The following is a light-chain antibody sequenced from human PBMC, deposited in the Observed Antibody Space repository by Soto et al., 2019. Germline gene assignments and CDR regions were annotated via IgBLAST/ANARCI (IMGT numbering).Light chain of an antibody. CDR2: STN. Sequence: QTVVTQEPSFSVSPGRTVTLTCGLSSGSVSVSHYPSWYQQTPGQAPRTLIYSTNTRASGVPDRFSGSILGNKAALTITGAQAEDECDYYCLLYMDSGIGVFGGGTKVTVL. CDR3: LLYMDSGIGV. J-gene: IGLJ3*02. CDR1: SGSVSVSHY. V-gene: IGLV8-61*01.